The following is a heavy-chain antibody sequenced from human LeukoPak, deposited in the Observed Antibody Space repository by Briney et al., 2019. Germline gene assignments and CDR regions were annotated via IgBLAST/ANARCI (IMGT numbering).Heavy chain of an antibody. Sequence: PGGSLRLSCAASGLTFSSYAMNWVRQAPGKVLEWVSATSPSDSTYYADSVKGRFTISRDNSKNTLYLQMNSLRAEDTAVYYCAKAGSYSYFDYWGQGALVTVSS. V-gene: IGHV3-23*01. CDR2: TSPSDST. CDR1: GLTFSSYA. D-gene: IGHD1-26*01. CDR3: AKAGSYSYFDY. J-gene: IGHJ4*02.